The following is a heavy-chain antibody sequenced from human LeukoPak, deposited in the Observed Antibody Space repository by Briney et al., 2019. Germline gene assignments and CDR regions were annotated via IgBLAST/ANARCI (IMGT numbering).Heavy chain of an antibody. CDR2: IYYSGST. D-gene: IGHD1-1*01. CDR1: GGSISSSSYY. V-gene: IGHV4-39*01. Sequence: SETLSLTCTVSGGSISSSSYYWGWIRQPPGKGLEWIGNIYYSGSTYYNPSLKSRVTISVDTSKNQFSLKLSSVTAADTAVYYCARQVNNDFPHRGQGTLVTVSS. CDR3: ARQVNNDFPH. J-gene: IGHJ1*01.